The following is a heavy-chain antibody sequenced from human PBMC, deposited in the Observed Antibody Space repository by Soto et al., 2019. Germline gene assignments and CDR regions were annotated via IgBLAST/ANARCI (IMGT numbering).Heavy chain of an antibody. V-gene: IGHV1-18*01. J-gene: IGHJ5*02. CDR1: GYTFSSYG. Sequence: ASVKVSCKASGYTFSSYGISWVRQAPGQGLEWMGWISAYNGNTNYAQKLQGRVTMTTDTSTSTAYMELRSLRSDDTAVYYCARGLIAAAGKVDWFDPWGQGTLVTVSS. CDR3: ARGLIAAAGKVDWFDP. CDR2: ISAYNGNT. D-gene: IGHD6-13*01.